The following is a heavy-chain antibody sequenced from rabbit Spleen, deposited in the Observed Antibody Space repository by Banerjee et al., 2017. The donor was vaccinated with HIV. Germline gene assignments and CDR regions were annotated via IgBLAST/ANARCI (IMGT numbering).Heavy chain of an antibody. V-gene: IGHV1S45*01. D-gene: IGHD1-1*01. CDR1: GFSFSSSYW. CDR2: IYAGDGGT. Sequence: QEQVEESGGDLVKPGASLTLTCTASGFSFSSSYWIWWVRQAPGKGLEWIACIYAGDGGTYYASWAKGRFTISKTSSTTVTLQMTSLTAADTATYFCARYVASSNGYGDFCFAAMWGPGTLVTVS. J-gene: IGHJ6*01. CDR3: ARYVASSNGYGDFCFAAM.